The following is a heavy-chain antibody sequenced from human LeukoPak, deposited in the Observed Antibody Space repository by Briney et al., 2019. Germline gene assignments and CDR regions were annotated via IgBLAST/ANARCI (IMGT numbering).Heavy chain of an antibody. D-gene: IGHD4-23*01. CDR1: GFIFSNYG. V-gene: IGHV3-30*18. CDR3: AKDPTAGWGYGGNRHYFDY. J-gene: IGHJ4*02. Sequence: PGGSLRPSCAASGFIFSNYGMHWVRQAPGKGLEWVAVISYDGSNKYYADSVKGRFTISRDNSKNTLYLQMNSLRAEDTAVYYCAKDPTAGWGYGGNRHYFDYWGQGILVTVSS. CDR2: ISYDGSNK.